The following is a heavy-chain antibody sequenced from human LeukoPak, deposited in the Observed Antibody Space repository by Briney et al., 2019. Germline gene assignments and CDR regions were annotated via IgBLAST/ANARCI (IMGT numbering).Heavy chain of an antibody. Sequence: SQTLSLTCAISGDSVSSNSAAWNWIWQSPSRGLEWLGRTYYRSKWYNDYAVSVKSRITINPDTSKNQFSLQLNSVTPEDTAVYYCAREYIVVVPAEYNWFDPWGQGTLVTVSS. CDR2: TYYRSKWYN. CDR3: AREYIVVVPAEYNWFDP. D-gene: IGHD2-2*01. CDR1: GDSVSSNSAA. V-gene: IGHV6-1*01. J-gene: IGHJ5*02.